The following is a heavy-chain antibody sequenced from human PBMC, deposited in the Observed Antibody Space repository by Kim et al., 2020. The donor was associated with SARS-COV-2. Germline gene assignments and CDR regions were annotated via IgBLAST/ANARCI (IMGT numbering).Heavy chain of an antibody. D-gene: IGHD2-15*01. Sequence: GESLKISCKGSGYSFTSYWIGWVRQMPGKGLEWMGIIYPGDYDTRYSPSFQGQVTISADKSISTAYLQWSSLKASDTAMYYCARHESQCSGGSCYSGWFDPWGQGTLVTVSS. CDR2: IYPGDYDT. V-gene: IGHV5-51*01. CDR1: GYSFTSYW. J-gene: IGHJ5*02. CDR3: ARHESQCSGGSCYSGWFDP.